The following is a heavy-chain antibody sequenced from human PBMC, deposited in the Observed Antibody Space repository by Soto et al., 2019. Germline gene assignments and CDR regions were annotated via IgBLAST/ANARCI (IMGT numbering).Heavy chain of an antibody. CDR3: ARHPSLDD. J-gene: IGHJ4*02. CDR1: GGSITSSSTDY. Sequence: QLQLQESGPGLAKPSETLSLTCTVSGGSITSSSTDYWGWIRQPPGKGLEWIGSINYSGRTYYNPSLKSRVTVSVDTSKNQFSLRLSSVTAADTAVFYCARHPSLDDWGQGILVTVSS. V-gene: IGHV4-39*01. CDR2: INYSGRT.